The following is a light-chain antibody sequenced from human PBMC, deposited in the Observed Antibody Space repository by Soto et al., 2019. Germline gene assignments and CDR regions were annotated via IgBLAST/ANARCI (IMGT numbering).Light chain of an antibody. CDR2: EGF. CDR1: QTIRRW. CDR3: RHFNIWT. V-gene: IGKV1-5*02. Sequence: MYLSPSTVSGNKGDRATILCRASQTIRRWLAAYHQKPGRAPKLLIYEGFTLQSGVSSRFSGNRSGTEFSLTISSLQADDCGSNYCRHFNIWTFCPG. J-gene: IGKJ1*01.